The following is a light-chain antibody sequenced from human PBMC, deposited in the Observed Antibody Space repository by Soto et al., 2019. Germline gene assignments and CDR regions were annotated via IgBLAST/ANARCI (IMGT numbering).Light chain of an antibody. CDR2: TAS. V-gene: IGKV1-9*01. CDR3: QLFNYYPIT. CDR1: QGIGSY. Sequence: IQLTHSPSFLSSAVGERLPVTLPASQGIGSYLAWYQQKSGKAPKLLIYTASTLQSGVPSRFSGSGSGAEFTLTIISLQPEDCATYYCQLFNYYPITFGQGTRLEIK. J-gene: IGKJ5*01.